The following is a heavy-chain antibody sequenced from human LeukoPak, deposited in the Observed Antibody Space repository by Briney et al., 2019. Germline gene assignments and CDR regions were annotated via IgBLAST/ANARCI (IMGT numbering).Heavy chain of an antibody. CDR3: ARGSFRYCSSTSCSGGPMDV. CDR2: ISSTASTK. CDR1: EFTFSDYY. Sequence: PGGSLRLSCAASEFTFSDYYMSWIRQAPGKGLAWVSYISSTASTKYYADSVKGRFTISRDNAKNSLYLQMNSLRAEDTGVYYCARGSFRYCSSTSCSGGPMDVWGKGTTVTVSS. D-gene: IGHD2-2*01. J-gene: IGHJ6*04. V-gene: IGHV3-11*04.